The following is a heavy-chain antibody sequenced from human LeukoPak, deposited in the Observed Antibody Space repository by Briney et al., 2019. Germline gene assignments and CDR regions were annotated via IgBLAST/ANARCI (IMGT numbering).Heavy chain of an antibody. V-gene: IGHV4-30-4*02. CDR3: SSVGSHYDFWSGYSYWFDP. D-gene: IGHD3-3*01. Sequence: SSETLSLTCTVSGGSISIGDYYWSWIRQPPGKGLEWVGYMYYSGSTYYNPSLKSRVTISVDTSKNQFSLQLSSVTAADTAVYYCSSVGSHYDFWSGYSYWFDPWGQGTLVTVSS. CDR2: MYYSGST. CDR1: GGSISIGDYY. J-gene: IGHJ5*02.